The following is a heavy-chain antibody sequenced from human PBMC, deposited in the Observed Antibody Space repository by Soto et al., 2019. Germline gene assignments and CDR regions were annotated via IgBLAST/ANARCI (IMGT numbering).Heavy chain of an antibody. CDR1: GFTFSSYW. CDR2: INSDGSST. Sequence: EVQLVESGGGLVQPGGSLRLSCAASGFTFSSYWMNWVRQAQGKGLGWVSRINSDGSSTSYADPVKGRFTISRDNAKNTLYLQMNSLRAEDTAVYYCVRTSLVVAAATREDYWGQGTLVTVSS. J-gene: IGHJ4*02. D-gene: IGHD2-15*01. CDR3: VRTSLVVAAATREDY. V-gene: IGHV3-74*01.